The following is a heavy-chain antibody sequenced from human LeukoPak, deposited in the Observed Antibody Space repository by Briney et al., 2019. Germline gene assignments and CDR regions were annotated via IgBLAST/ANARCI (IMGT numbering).Heavy chain of an antibody. V-gene: IGHV4-59*02. D-gene: IGHD7-27*01. CDR2: IYYSGTTSGNT. J-gene: IGHJ6*02. Sequence: PSETLSLTCTVSGGSVSSSYWSWIQQPPGKGLEWIGHIYYSGTTSGNTNYNPSLKSRVTISIDTAKNQFSLQVRSVTAADTAVYYCARGSGRYYYYGVDVWGQGTTVAVSS. CDR1: GGSVSSSY. CDR3: ARGSGRYYYYGVDV.